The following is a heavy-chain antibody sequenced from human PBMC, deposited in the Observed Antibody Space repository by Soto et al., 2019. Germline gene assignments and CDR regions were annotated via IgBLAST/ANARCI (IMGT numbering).Heavy chain of an antibody. CDR3: ARDSRDGSGSYYDYYYYGMDV. Sequence: PVKVSCKASGGTFSSYAISWVRQAPGQGLEWMGGIIPIFGTANYAQKFQGRVTITADESTSTAYMELSSLRSEDTAVYYCARDSRDGSGSYYDYYYYGMDVWGQGTTVTVSS. CDR1: GGTFSSYA. J-gene: IGHJ6*02. CDR2: IIPIFGTA. V-gene: IGHV1-69*13. D-gene: IGHD3-10*01.